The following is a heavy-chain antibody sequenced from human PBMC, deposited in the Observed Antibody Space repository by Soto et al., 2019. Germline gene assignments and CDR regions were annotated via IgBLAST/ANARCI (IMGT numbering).Heavy chain of an antibody. Sequence: PGGSLRLSCAASGFSFDEYEMNWVRQAPGQGLEWVSYINQYGKITYYADSVKGRFTVSRDDAKNSLFLQMDSLRAEDTALYYCARAAWSDEGWDHWGQGILVTVSS. CDR3: ARAAWSDEGWDH. J-gene: IGHJ4*02. CDR2: INQYGKIT. D-gene: IGHD1-26*01. V-gene: IGHV3-48*03. CDR1: GFSFDEYE.